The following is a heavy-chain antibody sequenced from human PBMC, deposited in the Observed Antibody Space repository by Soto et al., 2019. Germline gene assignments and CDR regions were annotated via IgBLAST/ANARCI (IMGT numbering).Heavy chain of an antibody. J-gene: IGHJ3*02. CDR2: ISGTGGST. D-gene: IGHD3-22*01. Sequence: VGSLRLSCAPSGFTFKDYAMSWFRQAPGKGLEWVSAISGTGGSTYYADSVEGHFTISRDNSKNTLSLQMNSLRAEDTAVYYCAKDIYYDSSGGAFDIWGQGTLVTVSS. V-gene: IGHV3-23*01. CDR3: AKDIYYDSSGGAFDI. CDR1: GFTFKDYA.